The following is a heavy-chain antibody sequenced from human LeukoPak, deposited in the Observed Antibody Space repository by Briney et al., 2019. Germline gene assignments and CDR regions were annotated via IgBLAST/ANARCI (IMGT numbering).Heavy chain of an antibody. CDR3: AKSGGTTIFDF. J-gene: IGHJ4*02. CDR2: ISYGGTT. Sequence: SETLSLTCTVSGISISSYYWNWIRLSPGRGLGWIGYISYGGTTSYSPSLKSRITMSIDTSKNQFSLKLSSVTAAGAAVYYCAKSGGTTIFDFWGQGTLVTVSS. D-gene: IGHD3-16*01. V-gene: IGHV4-59*01. CDR1: GISISSYY.